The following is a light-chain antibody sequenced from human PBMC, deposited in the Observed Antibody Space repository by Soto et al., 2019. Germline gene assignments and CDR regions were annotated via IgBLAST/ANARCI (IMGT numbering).Light chain of an antibody. CDR2: DAS. J-gene: IGKJ5*01. CDR1: QSVISN. CDR3: QQRSNWRIT. V-gene: IGKV3-11*01. Sequence: VMTQSPVTLSVSPGERATLSCRASQSVISNLAWYQQKPGQAPRLLIQDASTRATGTPARFSGSGSGTDFTLTISSLEPEDFAVYYCQQRSNWRITFGQGTRLEIK.